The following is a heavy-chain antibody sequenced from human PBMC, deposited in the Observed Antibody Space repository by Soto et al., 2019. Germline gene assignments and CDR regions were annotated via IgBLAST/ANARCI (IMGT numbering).Heavy chain of an antibody. J-gene: IGHJ4*02. CDR2: LWYDGSRE. D-gene: IGHD3-22*01. CDR3: ARVPRYDTWYFDY. CDR1: GFSVSTHV. Sequence: QVQLVESGGGVVQPGRSLRLSCTASGFSVSTHVIHWVRQAPGKGLEWVAVLWYDGSREYYAESVKGRFTISRDNSKNTMYLQMNSLRAEDTAFYYCARVPRYDTWYFDYWGQGTLATVSS. V-gene: IGHV3-33*01.